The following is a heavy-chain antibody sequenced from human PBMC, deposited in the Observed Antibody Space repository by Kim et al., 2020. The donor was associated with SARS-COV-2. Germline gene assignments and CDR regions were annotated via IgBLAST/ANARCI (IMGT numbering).Heavy chain of an antibody. J-gene: IGHJ5*02. CDR3: AREPVYSSSSFWFDP. V-gene: IGHV4-39*02. Sequence: SETLSLTCTVSGGSISSSSYYWGWIRQPPGKGLEWIGSIYYSGSTYYNPSLKSRVTISVDTSKNQFSLKLSSVTAADTAVYYCAREPVYSSSSFWFDPWGQGTLVTVSS. CDR2: IYYSGST. CDR1: GGSISSSSYY. D-gene: IGHD6-6*01.